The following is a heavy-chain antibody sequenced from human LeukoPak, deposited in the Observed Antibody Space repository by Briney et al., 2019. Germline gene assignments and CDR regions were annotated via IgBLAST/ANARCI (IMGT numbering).Heavy chain of an antibody. J-gene: IGHJ3*02. D-gene: IGHD3-3*01. CDR1: GFTFSSYA. CDR3: ARGVMIFGVVRSGAFDI. V-gene: IGHV3-23*01. Sequence: GGSLRLSCAASGFTFSSYAMSWVRQAPGKGLEWVSAISGSGGSTYYADSVKGRFTISRDNAKNSLYPQMNSLRAEDTAVYYCARGVMIFGVVRSGAFDIWGQGTMVTVSS. CDR2: ISGSGGST.